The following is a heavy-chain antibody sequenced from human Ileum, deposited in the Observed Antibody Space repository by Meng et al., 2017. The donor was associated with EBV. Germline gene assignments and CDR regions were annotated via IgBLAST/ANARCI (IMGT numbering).Heavy chain of an antibody. CDR1: GGSISSSSYY. CDR3: ARQSDHYYGSGSYYDY. CDR2: IYYSGNT. D-gene: IGHD3-10*01. J-gene: IGHJ4*02. V-gene: IGHV4-39*01. Sequence: QVQPQEAGPGLVKPSVTLSLTCTVVGGSISSSSYYWGWIRQPPGKGLEWIGMIYYSGNTYYNPSLKSRVTISVDTSKNQFSLRLSSVTAADAALYYCARQSDHYYGSGSYYDYWGQGTLVTVSS.